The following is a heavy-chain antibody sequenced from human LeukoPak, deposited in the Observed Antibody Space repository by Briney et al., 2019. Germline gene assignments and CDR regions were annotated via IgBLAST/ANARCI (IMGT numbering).Heavy chain of an antibody. Sequence: GESLKISCKGSGYSFTTYWIGWVRQMPGKGLECMGIIYPGDSTTTYSPSFQGQVTISADKSISTAYLQWSSLKASDTAMYYCARQWLVTPYSLDYWGQGTLVSVS. V-gene: IGHV5-51*01. J-gene: IGHJ4*02. CDR1: GYSFTTYW. D-gene: IGHD6-19*01. CDR3: ARQWLVTPYSLDY. CDR2: IYPGDSTT.